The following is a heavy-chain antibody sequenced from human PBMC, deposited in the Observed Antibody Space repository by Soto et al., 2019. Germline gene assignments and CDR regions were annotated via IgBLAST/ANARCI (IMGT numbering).Heavy chain of an antibody. CDR2: ISPGGSVI. Sequence: GGSLRLSCAASGFTFSSYAMSWVRQAPGKGLEWVSRISPGGSVITYADSVKGRFTISRDNAKNTLYLQMNSLRGDDTAVYYCARVPTGKYGVWNYWGQGTLVTVSS. J-gene: IGHJ4*02. D-gene: IGHD2-8*01. CDR3: ARVPTGKYGVWNY. V-gene: IGHV3-74*01. CDR1: GFTFSSYA.